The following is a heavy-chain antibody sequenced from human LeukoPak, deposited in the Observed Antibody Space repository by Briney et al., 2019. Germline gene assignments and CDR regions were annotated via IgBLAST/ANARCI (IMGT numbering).Heavy chain of an antibody. CDR2: TKHKAERYTT. D-gene: IGHD4/OR15-4a*01. J-gene: IGHJ4*02. CDR3: ATSQPNFPNVY. V-gene: IGHV3-72*01. Sequence: GGSLRLSCTASGSTLSDHCMDWVRQAPGKGLEWVGRTKHKAERYTTEYAASVKGRFTISRDESKNSLYLQMNSLTTEDTAVYYCATSQPNFPNVYWGQGTLVTVSS. CDR1: GSTLSDHC.